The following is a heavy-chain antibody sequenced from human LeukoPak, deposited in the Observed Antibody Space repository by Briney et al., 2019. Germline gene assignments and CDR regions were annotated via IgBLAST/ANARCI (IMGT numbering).Heavy chain of an antibody. CDR3: ARDSGTYGLDY. CDR2: IYSAGNT. Sequence: GGSLRLSCAASGFTVSLNYMNWVRQAPGEGLEWASIIYSAGNTYYADSVKGRFTISRDYSKNTVYLQMNSLRAEDTAVYYCARDSGTYGLDYWGQGTLVTVSS. CDR1: GFTVSLNY. V-gene: IGHV3-53*01. J-gene: IGHJ4*02. D-gene: IGHD1-26*01.